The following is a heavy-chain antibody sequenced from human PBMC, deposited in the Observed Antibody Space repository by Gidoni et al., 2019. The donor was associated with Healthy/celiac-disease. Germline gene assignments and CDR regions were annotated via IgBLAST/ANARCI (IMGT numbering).Heavy chain of an antibody. D-gene: IGHD2-2*01. V-gene: IGHV3-7*03. CDR2: IKQDGSEK. J-gene: IGHJ4*02. CDR3: ARGHREYCSSTSCLPDY. Sequence: EVQLVESGGGLVQPGGSLRLSCAASGFTFSSYWMCWVRQAPGKGLEWVANIKQDGSEKYYVDSVKGRFTISRDNAKNSLYLQMNSLRAEDTAVYYCARGHREYCSSTSCLPDYWGQGTLVTVSS. CDR1: GFTFSSYW.